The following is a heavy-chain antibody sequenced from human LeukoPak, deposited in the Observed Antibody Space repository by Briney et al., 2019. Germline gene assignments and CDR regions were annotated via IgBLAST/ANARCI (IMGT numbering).Heavy chain of an antibody. V-gene: IGHV4-39*01. CDR1: GGSISSSSYY. CDR2: IYYSGST. CDR3: ASHGLWFGELFPTFFDY. D-gene: IGHD3-10*01. J-gene: IGHJ4*02. Sequence: SETLSLTCTVSGGSISSSSYYWGWIRQPPGKGLEWIGSIYYSGSTYYNPSLKSRVTISVDTSNNQFSLKLSSVAAADTAVYYCASHGLWFGELFPTFFDYWGQGTPVTVSS.